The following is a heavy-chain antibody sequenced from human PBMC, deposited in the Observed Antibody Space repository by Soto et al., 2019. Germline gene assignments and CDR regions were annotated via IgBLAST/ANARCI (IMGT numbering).Heavy chain of an antibody. CDR1: GGTFSSYA. Sequence: SVKVSCKASGGTFSSYAISWVRQAPGQGLERMGRIIPIFGTANYAQKFQGRVTITADESTSTAYMELSSLRSEDTAVYYCARGLSWGSSSGNYCYVMDVSSQGTTDIVSS. V-gene: IGHV1-69*13. D-gene: IGHD6-6*01. CDR3: ARGLSWGSSSGNYCYVMDV. J-gene: IGHJ6*02. CDR2: IIPIFGTA.